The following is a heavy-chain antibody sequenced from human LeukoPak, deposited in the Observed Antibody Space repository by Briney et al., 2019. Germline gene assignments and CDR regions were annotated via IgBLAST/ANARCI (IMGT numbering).Heavy chain of an antibody. Sequence: GGSLRLSCAASGFTFSSYWMSWVRQAPGKGLEWVANIKQDGSEKYYVDSVKGRFTISRDNAKNSLYLQMNSLRAEDTAVYYCARSRVDTAMGYYFDYWGQGTLVTVSS. J-gene: IGHJ4*02. CDR2: IKQDGSEK. CDR1: GFTFSSYW. CDR3: ARSRVDTAMGYYFDY. D-gene: IGHD5-18*01. V-gene: IGHV3-7*01.